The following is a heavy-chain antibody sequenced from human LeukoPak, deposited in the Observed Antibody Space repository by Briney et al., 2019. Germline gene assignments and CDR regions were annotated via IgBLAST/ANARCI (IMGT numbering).Heavy chain of an antibody. CDR2: IYYSGST. J-gene: IGHJ4*02. CDR3: ARGVRCSGGSCYSYTLSRRFPFFDY. V-gene: IGHV4-39*07. CDR1: GGSISSNSYY. D-gene: IGHD2-15*01. Sequence: SETLSLTCTVSGGSISSNSYYWGWIRQPPGKGLEWIGSIYYSGSTNYNPSLKSRVTISVDTSKNQFSLKLSSVTAADTAVYYCARGVRCSGGSCYSYTLSRRFPFFDYWGQGTLVTVSS.